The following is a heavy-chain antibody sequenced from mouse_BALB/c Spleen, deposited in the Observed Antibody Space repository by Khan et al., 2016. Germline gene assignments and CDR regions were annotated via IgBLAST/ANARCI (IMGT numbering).Heavy chain of an antibody. CDR3: ARNDDYAMDF. CDR1: GFDFSRYW. V-gene: IGHV4-1*02. D-gene: IGHD2-3*01. CDR2: INPDSSTI. Sequence: EVKLLESGGGLVQPGGSLKLSCAASGFDFSRYWMSWVRQAPGKGLEWIGEINPDSSTITYTPSLKDKFIISRDNAKNTLYLQMSKVRSEDTALYYCARNDDYAMDFWGQGTSVTVSS. J-gene: IGHJ4*01.